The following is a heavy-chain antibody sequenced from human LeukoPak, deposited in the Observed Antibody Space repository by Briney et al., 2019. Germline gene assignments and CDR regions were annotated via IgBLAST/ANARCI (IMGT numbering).Heavy chain of an antibody. CDR2: ISYDGSHK. Sequence: PGRSLRLSCAASGFTFSSYGMHWVRQAPGKGLEWVAVISYDGSHKYSADSVKGRFTISRDNSKNTLYLQMNSLRTEDTAVYFCSASRPHYGDYYGLGVWGHGTTVTVSS. CDR3: SASRPHYGDYYGLGV. J-gene: IGHJ6*02. V-gene: IGHV3-30*03. D-gene: IGHD4/OR15-4a*01. CDR1: GFTFSSYG.